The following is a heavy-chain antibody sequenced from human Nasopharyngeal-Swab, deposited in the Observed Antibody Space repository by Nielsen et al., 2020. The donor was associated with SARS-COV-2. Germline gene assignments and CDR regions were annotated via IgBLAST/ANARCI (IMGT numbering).Heavy chain of an antibody. CDR1: GFTFSSYG. CDR2: IWYDGSNK. J-gene: IGHJ6*02. CDR3: ARDAGRMMGPAMDV. D-gene: IGHD2-15*01. V-gene: IGHV3-33*01. Sequence: GESLKISCAASGFTFSSYGMHWVRQAPGKGLEWVAVIWYDGSNKYYADSVKGRFTISRDNAKNSLYLQMNSLRAEDTAVYYCARDAGRMMGPAMDVWGQGTTVTVSS.